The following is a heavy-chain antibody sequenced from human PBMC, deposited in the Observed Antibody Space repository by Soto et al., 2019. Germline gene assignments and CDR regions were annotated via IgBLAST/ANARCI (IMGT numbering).Heavy chain of an antibody. CDR1: GFTFRSYA. V-gene: IGHV3-21*04. CDR2: ISTSGTYV. CDR3: TRGEGDIVVVPTANY. J-gene: IGHJ4*02. D-gene: IGHD2-2*01. Sequence: LRLSCAASGFTFRSYAMNWVRQAPGKGLEWVSSISTSGTYVYYAYSVKGRFTISRDNAKNSLYLQMNSLRADDTAVYYCTRGEGDIVVVPTANYWGQGTLVTVSS.